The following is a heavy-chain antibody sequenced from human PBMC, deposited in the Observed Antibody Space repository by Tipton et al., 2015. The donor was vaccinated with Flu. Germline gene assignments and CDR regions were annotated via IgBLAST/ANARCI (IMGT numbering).Heavy chain of an antibody. J-gene: IGHJ5*02. CDR1: GDSIRSDYY. D-gene: IGHD4-11*01. CDR3: ARRDFSNYVSDPKNWFDP. V-gene: IGHV4-38-2*01. Sequence: LRLSCVVSGDSIRSDYYWGWIRQPPGLGLEWIANINHGGNTYHNPSLKSRLTISLDTSKNRFSLKLTSVTAADTADYYCARRDFSNYVSDPKNWFDPWGQGTLVTVSS. CDR2: INHGGNT.